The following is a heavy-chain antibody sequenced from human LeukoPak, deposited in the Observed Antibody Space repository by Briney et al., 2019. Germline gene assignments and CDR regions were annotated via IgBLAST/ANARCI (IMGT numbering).Heavy chain of an antibody. J-gene: IGHJ3*02. D-gene: IGHD4-17*01. CDR1: GFTFSSYS. CDR3: ARDLDTVTTAFDI. V-gene: IGHV3-21*01. Sequence: GGSLRLSCAASGFTFSSYSMNWFRQAPGKGLEWVSSISSSSSYIYYADSVKGRFTISRDNAKNSLYLQMNSLRAEDTAVYYCARDLDTVTTAFDIWGQGTMVTVSS. CDR2: ISSSSSYI.